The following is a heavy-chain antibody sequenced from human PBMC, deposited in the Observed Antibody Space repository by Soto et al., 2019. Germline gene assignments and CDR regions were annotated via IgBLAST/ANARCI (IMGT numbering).Heavy chain of an antibody. Sequence: QVQLVQSGAEVKKPGASVRVSCTASGYTFTGYYINWVRQAPGQGLEWMGWINPSNGDTNYAEKFQGWVTLTRDTSTSTAYMEVSRLRSNDTAVYYCAKDRGLVRSGWFYGMDVWGQGTTVTVSS. V-gene: IGHV1-2*04. CDR2: INPSNGDT. D-gene: IGHD6-19*01. CDR3: AKDRGLVRSGWFYGMDV. J-gene: IGHJ6*02. CDR1: GYTFTGYY.